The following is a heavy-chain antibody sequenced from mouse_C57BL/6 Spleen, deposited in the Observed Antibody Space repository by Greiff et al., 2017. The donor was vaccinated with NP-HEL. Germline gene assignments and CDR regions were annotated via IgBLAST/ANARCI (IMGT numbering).Heavy chain of an antibody. CDR3: ARGGYYGSSPVDY. V-gene: IGHV1-82*01. CDR1: GYSFSSSW. D-gene: IGHD1-1*01. Sequence: QVQLQQSGPELVKPGASVKISCKASGYSFSSSWMNWVKQRPGKGLEWIGRIYPGGGDTNYNGKFKGKATLTADKSSSTAYMQRSSLTSEDSAVYFCARGGYYGSSPVDYWGQGTTLTVSS. J-gene: IGHJ2*01. CDR2: IYPGGGDT.